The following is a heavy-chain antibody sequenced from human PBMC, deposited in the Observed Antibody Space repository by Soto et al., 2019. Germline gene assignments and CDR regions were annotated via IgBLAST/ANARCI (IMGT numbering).Heavy chain of an antibody. CDR2: INPSGGYT. CDR1: GYTFNSHY. J-gene: IGHJ6*04. D-gene: IGHD2-2*01. CDR3: ARDEDIVVLPLPTYAHYGMDV. V-gene: IGHV1-46*02. Sequence: QVQLVQSGAEVKKPGASVNVYCKADGYTFNSHYIHWVRQAPGQGLEWLGIINPSGGYTNYAENFQGSVTRIMDTSTTTVYMELSSLRSEDTAVYYCARDEDIVVLPLPTYAHYGMDVWGEGTTVAVSS.